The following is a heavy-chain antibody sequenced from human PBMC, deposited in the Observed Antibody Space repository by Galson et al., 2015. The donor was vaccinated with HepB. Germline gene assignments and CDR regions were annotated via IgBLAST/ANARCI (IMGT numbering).Heavy chain of an antibody. D-gene: IGHD3-9*01. V-gene: IGHV4-34*01. CDR3: ARGGKEIRYFDWLFKPGDYFDY. CDR2: INHSGST. CDR1: GGSFSGYY. J-gene: IGHJ4*02. Sequence: ETLSLTCAVYGGSFSGYYWSWIRQPPGKGLEWIGEINHSGSTNYNPSLKSRVTISVDTSKNQFSLKLSSVTAADTAVYYCARGGKEIRYFDWLFKPGDYFDYWGQGTLVTVSS.